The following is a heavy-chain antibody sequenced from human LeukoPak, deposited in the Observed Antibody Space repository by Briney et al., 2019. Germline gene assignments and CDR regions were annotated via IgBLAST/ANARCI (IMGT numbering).Heavy chain of an antibody. CDR3: ARCAHFGGVFDI. CDR1: GFTFDDYA. CDR2: INWNGGST. V-gene: IGHV3-20*04. D-gene: IGHD2-21*01. J-gene: IGHJ3*02. Sequence: RPGGSLRLSCAASGFTFDDYAMSWVRQAPGKGLEWVSGINWNGGSTGYVDSVKGRFAISRDNAKNSLYLQTNSLRGEDTALDYCARCAHFGGVFDIWGQGTMVTVSS.